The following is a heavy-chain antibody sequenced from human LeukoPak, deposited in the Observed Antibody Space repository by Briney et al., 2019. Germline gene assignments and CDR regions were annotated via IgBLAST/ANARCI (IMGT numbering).Heavy chain of an antibody. Sequence: SETLSLTCTVSGGSVRSYYWTWIRQPPGKGLEWIGNIYYSGSTIYNPSLKSRVTISVDTSKNQFSLKLSSVTAADTAVYYCARVQQQLLPFDYWGQGILVTVSS. D-gene: IGHD6-13*01. CDR3: ARVQQQLLPFDY. J-gene: IGHJ4*02. CDR2: IYYSGST. CDR1: GGSVRSYY. V-gene: IGHV4-59*02.